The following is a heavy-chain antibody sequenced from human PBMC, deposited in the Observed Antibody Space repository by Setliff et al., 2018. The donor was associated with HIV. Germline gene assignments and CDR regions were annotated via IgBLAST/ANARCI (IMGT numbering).Heavy chain of an antibody. CDR2: IYYRGGT. Sequence: SETLSLTCNVSGASISSYYWSWIRQPPGKGLEWIGYIYYRGGTNYNPSLKSRVTISVDTSKNQFSLKLSSVTAADTAVYYCARHQVLRYFDWLQHDYGMDVWGQGTTVTVSS. V-gene: IGHV4-59*08. J-gene: IGHJ6*02. CDR3: ARHQVLRYFDWLQHDYGMDV. CDR1: GASISSYY. D-gene: IGHD3-9*01.